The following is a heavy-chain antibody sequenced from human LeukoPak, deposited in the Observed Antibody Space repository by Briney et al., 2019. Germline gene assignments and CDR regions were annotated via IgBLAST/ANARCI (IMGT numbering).Heavy chain of an antibody. V-gene: IGHV1-2*02. CDR3: ATAQGTYGSGSYTAS. Sequence: GASVKVSCKTSGYTFTDCYVHWVRQAPGQGLEWMGWINPKTGGTNYAQEFQGRVTMTRDTSISTAYMELSSLRSDDTAVHYCATAQGTYGSGSYTASWGQRTLVTVSS. D-gene: IGHD3-10*01. CDR1: GYTFTDCY. J-gene: IGHJ5*02. CDR2: INPKTGGT.